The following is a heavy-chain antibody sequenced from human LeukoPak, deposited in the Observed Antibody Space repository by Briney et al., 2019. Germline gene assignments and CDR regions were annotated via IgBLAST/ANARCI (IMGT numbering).Heavy chain of an antibody. CDR2: ISGTGGST. Sequence: PGGSLRLSCAASGFTFTSYSMNWVRQAPGKGLEWVSGISGTGGSTYYADSVKGRFTVSRDNSKNTLYLQMNSLRAEDTPVYYCAKMRGIPLWLGEIDYWGQGTLVTVSS. CDR1: GFTFTSYS. J-gene: IGHJ4*02. V-gene: IGHV3-23*01. D-gene: IGHD5-18*01. CDR3: AKMRGIPLWLGEIDY.